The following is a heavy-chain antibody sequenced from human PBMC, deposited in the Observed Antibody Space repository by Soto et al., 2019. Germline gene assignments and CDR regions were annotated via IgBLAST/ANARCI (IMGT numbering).Heavy chain of an antibody. CDR1: GCSISRSGYS. Sequence: SETLSLTCTVSGCSISRSGYSWGWIRQPPGKGLEWIGSIYYSGSTYYNLSLKSRVTISVDTSKNQFSLKLSSVTAADTAVYYCARHDYGGFGLWGQGTLVTVSS. D-gene: IGHD4-17*01. J-gene: IGHJ4*02. CDR2: IYYSGST. V-gene: IGHV4-39*01. CDR3: ARHDYGGFGL.